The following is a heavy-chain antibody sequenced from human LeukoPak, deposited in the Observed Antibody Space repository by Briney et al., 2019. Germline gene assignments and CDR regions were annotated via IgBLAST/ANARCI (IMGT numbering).Heavy chain of an antibody. D-gene: IGHD3-10*01. J-gene: IGHJ3*02. CDR3: ARPPPGGAFNI. CDR1: GGSISSGGYS. V-gene: IGHV4-30-2*01. Sequence: SETLSLTCAVSGGSISSGGYSWSWIRQPPGEGLEWIGYIYHSGSTYYNTSLKSRVTISVARSKNQFSLKLSSVTAADTAVYYCARPPPGGAFNIWGQGTMVTVSS. CDR2: IYHSGST.